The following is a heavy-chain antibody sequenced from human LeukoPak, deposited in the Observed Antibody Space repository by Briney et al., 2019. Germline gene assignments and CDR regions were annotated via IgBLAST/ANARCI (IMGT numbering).Heavy chain of an antibody. D-gene: IGHD1-26*01. CDR1: GGSLSGYY. Sequence: SETLSLTCAVYGGSLSGYYWSWIRQPPGKGLEWIGEINHSGSTNYNPSLKSRVTISVDTSKNQFSLKLSSVTAADTAVYYCARLNSGSYFGADYWGQGTLVTVSS. J-gene: IGHJ4*02. V-gene: IGHV4-34*01. CDR2: INHSGST. CDR3: ARLNSGSYFGADY.